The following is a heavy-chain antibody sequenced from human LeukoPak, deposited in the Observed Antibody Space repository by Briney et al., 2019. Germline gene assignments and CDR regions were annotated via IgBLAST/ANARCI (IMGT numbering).Heavy chain of an antibody. V-gene: IGHV1-2*02. J-gene: IGHJ5*02. CDR1: GYTFIGYY. Sequence: ASVKVSRKASGYTFIGYYIHWVRQAPGQGVEWMGWINTKRGGTNYAEKFQGRITMTRDKSISTAYMELSRLRSDDTAVYYCARVRQPADIVVVPAAQAWFDPWGQGTLVTVSS. D-gene: IGHD2-2*01. CDR3: ARVRQPADIVVVPAAQAWFDP. CDR2: INTKRGGT.